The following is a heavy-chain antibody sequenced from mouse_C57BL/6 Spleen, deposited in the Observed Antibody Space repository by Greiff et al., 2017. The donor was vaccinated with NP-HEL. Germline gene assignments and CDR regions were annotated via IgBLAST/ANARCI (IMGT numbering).Heavy chain of an antibody. D-gene: IGHD1-1*01. CDR3: ARGHYGSEAWFAY. CDR2: IYPSDSET. V-gene: IGHV1-61*01. Sequence: QVQLQQPGAELVRPGSSVKLSCKASGYTFTSYWMDWVKQRPGQGLEWIGNIYPSDSETHYNQKFKDKATLTVDKSSSTAYMQLSSLTSVDSAVYYCARGHYGSEAWFAYWGQGTLVTVSA. J-gene: IGHJ3*01. CDR1: GYTFTSYW.